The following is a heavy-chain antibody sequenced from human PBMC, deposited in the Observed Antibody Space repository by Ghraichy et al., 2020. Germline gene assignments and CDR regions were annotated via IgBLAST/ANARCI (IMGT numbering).Heavy chain of an antibody. Sequence: SQTLSLTCTVSGYSISIGYFWGWIRQPPGKGLEWIANIFRSGGTFYNPSLKSRVTISVNTSENQISLQLSSVTAADPAVYFCARGRLIYYDSSGSYFDYGGQGTQVTVAS. CDR1: GYSISIGYF. V-gene: IGHV4-38-2*02. J-gene: IGHJ4*02. CDR3: ARGRLIYYDSSGSYFDY. CDR2: IFRSGGT. D-gene: IGHD3-22*01.